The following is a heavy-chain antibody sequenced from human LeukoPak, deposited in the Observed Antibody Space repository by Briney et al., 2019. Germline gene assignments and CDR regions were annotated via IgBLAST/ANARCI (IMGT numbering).Heavy chain of an antibody. Sequence: PGGSLRLSCAASGLTFSSYAMSWVRQAPGKGLEWVSAISGSGGSTYYADSVKGRFTISRDNSKNTLYLQMNSLRAEDTAVYYCAKDLGCSRTGRFDYWGQGTLVTVSS. J-gene: IGHJ4*02. V-gene: IGHV3-23*01. CDR1: GLTFSSYA. CDR3: AKDLGCSRTGRFDY. CDR2: ISGSGGST. D-gene: IGHD6-13*01.